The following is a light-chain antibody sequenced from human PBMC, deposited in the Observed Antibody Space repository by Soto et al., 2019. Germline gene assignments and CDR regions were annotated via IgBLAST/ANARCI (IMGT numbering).Light chain of an antibody. CDR3: HQYGGSPGT. CDR1: QSVSSNY. V-gene: IGKV3-20*01. Sequence: EIVLTQSPGTPSLSPGERATLSCRASQSVSSNYLAWYQQRPGQAPRLLIYDASSRATGVPDRFSGSGSGTDFTLTISRLEPEDFAVYYCHQYGGSPGTLGQGTKVDIK. CDR2: DAS. J-gene: IGKJ1*01.